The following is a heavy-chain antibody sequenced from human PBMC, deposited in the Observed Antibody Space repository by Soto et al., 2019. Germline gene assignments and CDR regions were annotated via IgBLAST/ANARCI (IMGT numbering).Heavy chain of an antibody. J-gene: IGHJ4*02. V-gene: IGHV3-30-3*01. D-gene: IGHD2-2*01. CDR1: GFTFSSYA. CDR2: ISHDGINK. Sequence: LRLSCAASGFTFSSYAMNWVRQAPGKGLEWVALISHDGINKYYADSVRGRFTISRDSSTNTLYLQMNSLRAADTAVYYCGRCTSTSCHLGSDYWGQGTLVTVS. CDR3: GRCTSTSCHLGSDY.